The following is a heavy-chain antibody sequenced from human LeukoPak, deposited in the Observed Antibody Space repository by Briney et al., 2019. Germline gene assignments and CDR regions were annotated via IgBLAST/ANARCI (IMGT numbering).Heavy chain of an antibody. CDR2: VSGSGGST. D-gene: IGHD5-12*01. CDR3: AKDRGYSGYRGYFDY. V-gene: IGHV3-23*01. J-gene: IGHJ4*02. Sequence: PSETLSLTCAVYGGSFSGYYWSWVRQAPGKGLEWVSAVSGSGGSTYYADSVKGRFTISRDNSKNTLDLQMNSLRAEDTAVYYCAKDRGYSGYRGYFDYWGQGTLVTVSS. CDR1: GGSFSGYY.